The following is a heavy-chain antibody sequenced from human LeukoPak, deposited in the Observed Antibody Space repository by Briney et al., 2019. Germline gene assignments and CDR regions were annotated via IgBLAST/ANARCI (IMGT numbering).Heavy chain of an antibody. CDR2: INPNSGGT. J-gene: IGHJ4*02. CDR1: GYTFTGYY. D-gene: IGHD6-13*01. CDR3: ARGSIAAAGNYGYVLRFDY. V-gene: IGHV1-2*02. Sequence: ASVKVSCKASGYTFTGYYMHWVRQAPGQGLEWMGWINPNSGGTNYAQKFQGRVTMTRDTSISTAYMELSRLRSDDTAVYYCARGSIAAAGNYGYVLRFDYWGQGTLVTVSS.